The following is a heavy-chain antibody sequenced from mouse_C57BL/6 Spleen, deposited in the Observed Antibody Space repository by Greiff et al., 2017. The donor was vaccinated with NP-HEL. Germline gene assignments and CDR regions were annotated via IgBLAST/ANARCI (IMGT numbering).Heavy chain of an antibody. Sequence: LEESGAELARPGASVKLSCKASGYTFTSYGISWVKQRTGQGLEWIGEIYPRSGNTYYNEKFKGKATLTADKSSSTAYMELRSLTSEDSAVYFCARKTGAYYFDYWGQGTTLTVSS. CDR1: GYTFTSYG. CDR3: ARKTGAYYFDY. D-gene: IGHD4-1*01. CDR2: IYPRSGNT. J-gene: IGHJ2*01. V-gene: IGHV1-81*01.